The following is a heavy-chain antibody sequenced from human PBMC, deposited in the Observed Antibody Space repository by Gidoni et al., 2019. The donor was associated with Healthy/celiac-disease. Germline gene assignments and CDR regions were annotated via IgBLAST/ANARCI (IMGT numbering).Heavy chain of an antibody. CDR3: AGQPTMVRGVIIPQDYYYGMDV. V-gene: IGHV1-46*01. Sequence: QVQLVQSGAEVKKPGASVKVSCKASGYTFTSYYMHWVRQAPGQGLEWMGIINPSGGSTSYAQKFQGRVTMTRDTSTSTVYMELSSLRSEDTAVYYCAGQPTMVRGVIIPQDYYYGMDVWGQGTTVTVSS. J-gene: IGHJ6*02. CDR2: INPSGGST. CDR1: GYTFTSYY. D-gene: IGHD3-10*01.